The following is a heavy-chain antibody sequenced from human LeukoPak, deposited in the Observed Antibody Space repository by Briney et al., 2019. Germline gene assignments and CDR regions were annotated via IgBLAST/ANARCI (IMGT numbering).Heavy chain of an antibody. CDR3: ARDPTTPYCSGGSCYHYFDY. CDR2: IHRSGST. Sequence: SETLSLTCTVSPDSTTSNFWSWVRQPPGKGLEWIGEIHRSGSTNYNPSLQSRVTISIDRSKNQIALELSSVTAADTAVYYCARDPTTPYCSGGSCYHYFDYWGQGTLVTVSS. J-gene: IGHJ4*02. CDR1: PDSTTSNF. V-gene: IGHV4-4*02. D-gene: IGHD2-15*01.